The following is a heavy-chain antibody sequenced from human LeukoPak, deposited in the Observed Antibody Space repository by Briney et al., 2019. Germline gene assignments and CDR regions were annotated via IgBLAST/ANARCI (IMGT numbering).Heavy chain of an antibody. CDR3: ARDPTGH. J-gene: IGHJ1*01. CDR1: GGSFSGYY. V-gene: IGHV4-34*01. CDR2: INHSGST. Sequence: PSETLSLTCAVYGGSFSGYYWSWIRQPPGKGLEWIGEINHSGSTNYNPSLKSRVTISVDTSKNQFSLKLSFVTAADTAVYYCARDPTGHWGQGTLVTVSS.